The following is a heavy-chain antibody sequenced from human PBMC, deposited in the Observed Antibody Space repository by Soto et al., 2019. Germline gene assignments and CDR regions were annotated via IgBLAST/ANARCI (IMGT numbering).Heavy chain of an antibody. Sequence: GGSLRLSCAASGFTFSSYWMSWVRQAPGKGLEWVANIKQDGSEKYYVDSVKGRFTISRDNAKNSLYLQMNSLRAEDTAVYYCARVEYYDYVWGSYRTRFYYYYGMDVWRQGTTVTVSS. V-gene: IGHV3-7*01. CDR1: GFTFSSYW. D-gene: IGHD3-16*02. J-gene: IGHJ6*02. CDR2: IKQDGSEK. CDR3: ARVEYYDYVWGSYRTRFYYYYGMDV.